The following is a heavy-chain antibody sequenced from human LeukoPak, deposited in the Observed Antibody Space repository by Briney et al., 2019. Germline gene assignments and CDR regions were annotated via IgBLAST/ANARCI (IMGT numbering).Heavy chain of an antibody. J-gene: IGHJ4*02. CDR3: ARDPRRAIAAAGNYYFDY. CDR1: GFTFSSYA. V-gene: IGHV3-30*04. D-gene: IGHD6-13*01. Sequence: GGSLRLSCAASGFTFSSYAMHWVRQAPGKGLEWVAVISYDGSNKYYADSVKGRFTISRDNSKNTLYLQMNSLRAEDTAVYYYARDPRRAIAAAGNYYFDYWGQGTLVTVSS. CDR2: ISYDGSNK.